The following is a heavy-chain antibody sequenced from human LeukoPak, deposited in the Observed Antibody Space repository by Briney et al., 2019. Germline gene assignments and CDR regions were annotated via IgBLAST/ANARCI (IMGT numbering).Heavy chain of an antibody. CDR1: GGSISSYY. V-gene: IGHV4-59*01. D-gene: IGHD1-1*01. CDR3: ARDTTRYGMDV. Sequence: PETLSLTCTVSGGSISSYYWSWIRQPPGKGLEWIGYIYYSGSTNYNPSLKSRVTISVDTSKNQFSLKLSSVTAADTAVYYCARDTTRYGMDVWGQGTTVTVSS. CDR2: IYYSGST. J-gene: IGHJ6*02.